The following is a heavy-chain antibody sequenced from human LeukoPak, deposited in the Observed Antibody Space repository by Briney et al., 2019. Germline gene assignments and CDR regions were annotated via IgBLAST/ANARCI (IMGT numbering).Heavy chain of an antibody. J-gene: IGHJ4*02. CDR1: GFTFSDHY. CDR2: TRNKANSYTT. CDR3: AKDELGKRWLQLPNLKY. Sequence: GGSLRLSCAASGFTFSDHYMDWVRQAPGKGLEWVGRTRNKANSYTTEYAASVKGRFTISRDDSKNSLYLQMNSLKTEDTAVYYCAKDELGKRWLQLPNLKYWGQGTLVTVSS. D-gene: IGHD5-24*01. V-gene: IGHV3-72*01.